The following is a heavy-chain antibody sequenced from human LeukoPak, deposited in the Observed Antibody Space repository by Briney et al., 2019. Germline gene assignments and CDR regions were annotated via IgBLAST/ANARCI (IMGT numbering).Heavy chain of an antibody. Sequence: SETLSLTCAVYGGSFSGYYWSWIRQPPGKGLEWIGEINHSGSTNYNPSLKSRVTISVDTSKNQFSLKLGSVTAADTAVYYCARGQYHDYVWGSYRYNWFDPWGQGTLVTVSS. J-gene: IGHJ5*02. D-gene: IGHD3-16*02. CDR2: INHSGST. CDR3: ARGQYHDYVWGSYRYNWFDP. V-gene: IGHV4-34*01. CDR1: GGSFSGYY.